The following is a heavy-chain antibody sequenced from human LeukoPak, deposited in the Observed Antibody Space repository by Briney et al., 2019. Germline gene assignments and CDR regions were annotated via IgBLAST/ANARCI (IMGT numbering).Heavy chain of an antibody. CDR1: GDSISSSRFY. CDR3: ARRDVGATIDY. V-gene: IGHV4-39*01. CDR2: ILYTGRT. J-gene: IGHJ4*02. D-gene: IGHD1-26*01. Sequence: SETLSLTCTVSGDSISSSRFYWAWIRQPPGKGLEWIGSILYTGRTFYNPSLKSRVTISVDTSKDQFSLRLGSVTASDTAVYYCARRDVGATIDYWGQGTLVTVSS.